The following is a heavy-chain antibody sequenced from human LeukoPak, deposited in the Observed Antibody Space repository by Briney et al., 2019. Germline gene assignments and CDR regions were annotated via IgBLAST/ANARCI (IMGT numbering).Heavy chain of an antibody. CDR3: TKGGDGIQLWIPFDY. J-gene: IGHJ4*02. CDR1: GFTVSSNY. V-gene: IGHV3-23*01. D-gene: IGHD5-18*01. Sequence: PGGSLRLSCAASGFTVSSNYMSWVRQAPGKGLEWVSVISASGGNTFYADSVRGRFTISRDNSKNTLYLQMNSLRAEDAAIYYCTKGGDGIQLWIPFDYWGQGTLVTVSS. CDR2: ISASGGNT.